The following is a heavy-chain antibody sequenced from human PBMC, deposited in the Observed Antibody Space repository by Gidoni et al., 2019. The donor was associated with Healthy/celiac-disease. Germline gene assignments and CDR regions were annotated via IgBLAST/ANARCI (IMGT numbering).Heavy chain of an antibody. J-gene: IGHJ5*02. CDR3: ARDRGYCSSTSCYTGWFDP. Sequence: EVQLVESGGGLVQPGGSLRLSCAASGFTFSTYSMNWVRQAPGKGLEWVSYMSSSSSNIYYADSLKGRFPISRDNAKNSLYLQMNSLRAEDTAVYYCARDRGYCSSTSCYTGWFDPWGQGTLVTVSS. CDR2: MSSSSSNI. D-gene: IGHD2-2*02. CDR1: GFTFSTYS. V-gene: IGHV3-48*01.